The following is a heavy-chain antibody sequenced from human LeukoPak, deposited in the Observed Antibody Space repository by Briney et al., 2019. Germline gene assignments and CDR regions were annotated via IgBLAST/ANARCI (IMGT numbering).Heavy chain of an antibody. CDR1: GGSISSGNYY. Sequence: SQTLSLTCTVSGGSISSGNYYWSWIRQHPGKGLEWIGYIYYSGSTYYNPSLKSRVTISIDMSKNQFSLKLSSVTAADTAVYYCARDSGSGPRGHDYWGQGTLVTVSS. J-gene: IGHJ4*02. D-gene: IGHD3-10*01. CDR3: ARDSGSGPRGHDY. CDR2: IYYSGST. V-gene: IGHV4-31*03.